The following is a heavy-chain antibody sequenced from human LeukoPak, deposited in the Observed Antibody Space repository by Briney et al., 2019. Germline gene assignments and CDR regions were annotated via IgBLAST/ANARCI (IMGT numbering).Heavy chain of an antibody. CDR3: AKTGGFFMGMDV. J-gene: IGHJ6*02. CDR1: GGSFSGYY. Sequence: SETLSLTCAVYGGSFSGYYWSWIRQPPGKGLEWIGEINHSGSTNYNPSLKSRLIISVDTSKNQFSLKLSSVTAADTAVYFCAKTGGFFMGMDVWGQGTTVTVSS. CDR2: INHSGST. V-gene: IGHV4-34*01. D-gene: IGHD5-12*01.